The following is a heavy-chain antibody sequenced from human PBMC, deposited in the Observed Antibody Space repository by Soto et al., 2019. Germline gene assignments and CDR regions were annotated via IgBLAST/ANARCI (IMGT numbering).Heavy chain of an antibody. D-gene: IGHD2-21*02. CDR1: GFSFSTYS. J-gene: IGHJ6*02. CDR3: AREETAWPLAYGLDV. CDR2: IGRRSDI. Sequence: LRLSCEASGFSFSTYSMHWVRQAPGKGLEWVSSIGRRSDIYYADSVKGRFTISRDNAKNSVSLQMNSLRDEDTAVYYCAREETAWPLAYGLDVWGQGTTVTVSS. V-gene: IGHV3-21*01.